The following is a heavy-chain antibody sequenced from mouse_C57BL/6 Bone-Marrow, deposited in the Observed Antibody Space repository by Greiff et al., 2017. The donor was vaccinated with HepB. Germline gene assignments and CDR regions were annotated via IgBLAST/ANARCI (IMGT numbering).Heavy chain of an antibody. CDR2: INPSSGYT. Sequence: VQLQQSGAELARPGASVKMSCKASGYTFTSYTMHWVKQRPGQGLEWIGDINPSSGYTKYNQKFKDKATLTADKSSSTAYMQLSILTSEDSAVYYCARCATVVATDWYFDVWGTGTTVTVSS. D-gene: IGHD1-1*01. V-gene: IGHV1-4*01. CDR3: ARCATVVATDWYFDV. CDR1: GYTFTSYT. J-gene: IGHJ1*03.